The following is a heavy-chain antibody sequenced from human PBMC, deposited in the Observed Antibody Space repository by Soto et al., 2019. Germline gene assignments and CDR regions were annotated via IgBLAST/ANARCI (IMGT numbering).Heavy chain of an antibody. J-gene: IGHJ5*02. Sequence: ETLSLTCTVSGGSISSYYWSWIRQPPGKGLEWIGYIYYSGSTNYNPSLKSRVTISVDTSKNQFSLKLSSVTAADTAVYYCAREVEYSSSHPPGYNWFDPWGQGTLVTSPQ. D-gene: IGHD6-6*01. CDR1: GGSISSYY. CDR2: IYYSGST. V-gene: IGHV4-59*01. CDR3: AREVEYSSSHPPGYNWFDP.